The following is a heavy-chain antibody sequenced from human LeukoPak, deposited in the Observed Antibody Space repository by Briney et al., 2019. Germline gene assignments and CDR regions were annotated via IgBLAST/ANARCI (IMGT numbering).Heavy chain of an antibody. CDR2: IRPKKDGGTA. Sequence: GGSLRLSCAASGFTFSNAWMSWVRQAPGKGLEWVGRIRPKKDGGTADYAAPLEGRFTISRDDSQNTLYLQMASLKTEDTAIYYCTNYRVPGGWVWGQGTLVAV. J-gene: IGHJ4*02. V-gene: IGHV3-15*01. CDR3: TNYRVPGGWV. CDR1: GFTFSNAW. D-gene: IGHD2-8*02.